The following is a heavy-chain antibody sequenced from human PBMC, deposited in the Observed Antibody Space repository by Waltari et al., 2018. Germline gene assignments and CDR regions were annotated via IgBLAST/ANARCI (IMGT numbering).Heavy chain of an antibody. J-gene: IGHJ4*02. V-gene: IGHV1-18*01. CDR3: ARTCISAACYMIY. D-gene: IGHD2-2*02. CDR2: INTPNART. CDR1: GYTFTSRG. Sequence: QVQLVQSGGEMKEPGASVKVSCKASGYTFTSRGINWVRQAPGQGLEWRGWINTPNARTNYAQNLQGRVTMTADTSTTTAYMELRSLKSDDTAIYYCARTCISAACYMIYWGQGTLVTVSA.